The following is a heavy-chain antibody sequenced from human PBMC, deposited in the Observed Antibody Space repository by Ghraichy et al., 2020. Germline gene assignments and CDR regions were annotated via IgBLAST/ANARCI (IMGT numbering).Heavy chain of an antibody. V-gene: IGHV4-34*01. CDR3: ARRGGKGLVRYFDP. CDR2: INHSGST. J-gene: IGHJ2*01. CDR1: GGSFSGYY. D-gene: IGHD4-23*01. Sequence: SETLSLTCAVYGGSFSGYYWSWIRQPPGKGLEWIGEINHSGSTNYNPSLKSRVTISVDTSKNQFSLKLSSVTAADTAVYYCARRGGKGLVRYFDPWGRGTLVTVSS.